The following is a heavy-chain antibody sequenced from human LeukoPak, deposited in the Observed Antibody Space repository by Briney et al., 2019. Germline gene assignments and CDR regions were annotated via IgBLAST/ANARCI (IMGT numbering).Heavy chain of an antibody. Sequence: SVKVSCKASGGTFSSYAISWVRQAPGQGLEWMGGIIPIFGTANYAQKFQGRVTITTDESTSTACMELSSLRSEDTAVYYCAREKAGGFGGSPARYFDYWGQGTLVTVSS. V-gene: IGHV1-69*05. CDR1: GGTFSSYA. J-gene: IGHJ4*02. CDR2: IIPIFGTA. D-gene: IGHD3-16*01. CDR3: AREKAGGFGGSPARYFDY.